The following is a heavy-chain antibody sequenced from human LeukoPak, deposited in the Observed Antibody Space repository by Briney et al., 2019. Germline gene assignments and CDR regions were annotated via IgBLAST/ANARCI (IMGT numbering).Heavy chain of an antibody. V-gene: IGHV3-53*01. Sequence: GSLRLSCAASGFTVSTYYMNWVRQALGKGLEWVSIIYSGGTTYYADSVKGRFTISRDAPKNTLSLQMNSLRAEDTAVYFCARVGDHFHWNLDLWGRGTLVSVSS. CDR3: ARVGDHFHWNLDL. CDR1: GFTVSTYY. J-gene: IGHJ2*01. D-gene: IGHD3-3*02. CDR2: IYSGGTT.